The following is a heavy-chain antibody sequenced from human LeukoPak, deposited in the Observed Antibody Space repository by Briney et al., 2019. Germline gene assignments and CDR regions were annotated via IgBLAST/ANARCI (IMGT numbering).Heavy chain of an antibody. Sequence: VGSLRLPCAASGFTFDDYGMSWVRQAPGKGLEWVSGINWNGGSTGYADSVKGRFTISRDNAKNSLYLQMNSLRAEDTAVYYCAKDCGELFYRPFDYWGQGILVTVSS. D-gene: IGHD3-10*01. CDR3: AKDCGELFYRPFDY. CDR2: INWNGGST. V-gene: IGHV3-20*04. J-gene: IGHJ4*02. CDR1: GFTFDDYG.